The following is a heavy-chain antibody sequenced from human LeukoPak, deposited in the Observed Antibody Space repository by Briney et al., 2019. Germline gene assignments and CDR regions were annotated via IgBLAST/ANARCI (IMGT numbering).Heavy chain of an antibody. CDR3: ARGTMMVGP. Sequence: SETLSLTCTVSGGSISTYYWSWIRQPPGKGLEWIGFISFSGSTNYNPSLKSRVTISIDTSKNQFSLKVSSVTAADTAVYYCARGTMMVGPWGQGTLVTVSS. CDR2: ISFSGST. CDR1: GGSISTYY. V-gene: IGHV4-59*01. J-gene: IGHJ5*02. D-gene: IGHD3-22*01.